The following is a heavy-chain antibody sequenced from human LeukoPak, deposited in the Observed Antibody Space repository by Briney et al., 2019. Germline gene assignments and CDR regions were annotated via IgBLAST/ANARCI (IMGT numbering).Heavy chain of an antibody. CDR1: GGSFSAYY. CDR2: INHSGST. J-gene: IGHJ5*02. D-gene: IGHD3-3*01. CDR3: ARVAVTIFGVVIIPDNWFDP. V-gene: IGHV4-34*01. Sequence: PSETLSLTCAVYGGSFSAYYWSWIRQPPGKGLEWIGEINHSGSTNYNPSLKSRVTISEDTSKNQFSLKLSSVTAADTAVYYCARVAVTIFGVVIIPDNWFDPWGQGTLVTVSS.